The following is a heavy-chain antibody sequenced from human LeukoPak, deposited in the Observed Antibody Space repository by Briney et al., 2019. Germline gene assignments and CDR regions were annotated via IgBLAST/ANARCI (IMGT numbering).Heavy chain of an antibody. V-gene: IGHV3-15*01. Sequence: PGGSLRLSCAASGFTFNNAWMNWVRQAPGKGLEWVGRIKSRSDGGTTDYAAPVKGRFTISRDDSKNTLDLQMNSLKTEDTAVYYCTTLTTVLVHLDHWGQGTLVTVSS. CDR2: IKSRSDGGTT. J-gene: IGHJ4*02. CDR1: GFTFNNAW. CDR3: TTLTTVLVHLDH. D-gene: IGHD3-22*01.